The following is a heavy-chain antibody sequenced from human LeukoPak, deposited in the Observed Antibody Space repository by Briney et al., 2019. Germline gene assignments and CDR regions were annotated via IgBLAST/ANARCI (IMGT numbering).Heavy chain of an antibody. Sequence: SETLSLTCTVSGYSISSGYYWGWIRQPPGKGLEWIGEINHSGSTNYNPSLKSRVTISIDTSKNQFSLKLNSVTAADTAVYYCARAYHNWYFDLWGRGTLVTVSS. CDR2: INHSGST. D-gene: IGHD2-2*01. V-gene: IGHV4-38-2*02. J-gene: IGHJ2*01. CDR1: GYSISSGYY. CDR3: ARAYHNWYFDL.